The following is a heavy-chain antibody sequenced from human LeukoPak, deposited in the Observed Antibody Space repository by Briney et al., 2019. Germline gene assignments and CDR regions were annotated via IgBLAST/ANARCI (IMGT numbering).Heavy chain of an antibody. Sequence: ASVKVSCKASGYTFTSYYMHWVRQAPGQGLEWMGIINPSGGSTSYAQKFQGRVTMTRDMSTSTVYMELSSLRSEDTAVYYCARVGQMATINGAFXIWGQGTMVTVSS. CDR1: GYTFTSYY. CDR3: ARVGQMATINGAFXI. D-gene: IGHD5-24*01. CDR2: INPSGGST. J-gene: IGHJ3*02. V-gene: IGHV1-46*01.